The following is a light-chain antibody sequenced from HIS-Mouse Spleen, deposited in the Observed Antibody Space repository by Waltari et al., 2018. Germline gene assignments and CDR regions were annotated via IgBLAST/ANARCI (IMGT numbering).Light chain of an antibody. CDR2: AAS. J-gene: IGKJ4*01. CDR3: QKYNSAPPGLT. CDR1: QGISNY. Sequence: DIQMTQSPSSLSASVGDRVTINCRASQGISNYLAWYQQKPGKVPKLLIYAASTLQSGVPSRFSGSGSGTDFTLTISSLQPEDVATYYCQKYNSAPPGLTFGGGTKVEIK. V-gene: IGKV1-27*01.